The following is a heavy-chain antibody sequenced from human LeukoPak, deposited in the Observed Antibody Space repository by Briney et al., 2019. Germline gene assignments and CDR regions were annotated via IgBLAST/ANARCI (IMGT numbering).Heavy chain of an antibody. V-gene: IGHV4-4*07. D-gene: IGHD6-19*01. CDR1: GGSISSYY. CDR2: IYSSGIT. Sequence: SETLSLTCTVSGGSISSYYWSWIRQLAGKGLEWIGRIYSSGITNYNPSLRGRVTMSVDTSKNQFSLNLSSVTAADTAVYYRARAFRYSSGWYFDYWGQGALVTVSS. CDR3: ARAFRYSSGWYFDY. J-gene: IGHJ4*02.